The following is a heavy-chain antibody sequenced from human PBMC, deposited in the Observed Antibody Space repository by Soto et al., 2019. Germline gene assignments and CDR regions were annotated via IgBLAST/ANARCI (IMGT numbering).Heavy chain of an antibody. D-gene: IGHD3-10*01. CDR1: GYTFTSYD. CDR2: MNPNSGNT. J-gene: IGHJ5*02. Sequence: ASVKVSCKASGYTFTSYDINWVRQATGQGLEWMGWMNPNSGNTGYAQKFQGRVNMTRNTSISTAYMELSSLRSEDTAVYYCAGGDGVHYYGSGSYYNAGGWFDPWGQGTLVTVSS. V-gene: IGHV1-8*01. CDR3: AGGDGVHYYGSGSYYNAGGWFDP.